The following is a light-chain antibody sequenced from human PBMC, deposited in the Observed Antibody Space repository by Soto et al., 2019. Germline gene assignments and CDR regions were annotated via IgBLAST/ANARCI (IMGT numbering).Light chain of an antibody. CDR2: GAS. J-gene: IGKJ1*01. Sequence: ETVMTQSPATLSVSSGCPATLSCRASQSISDTLAWYQQKPGQAPRLLIHGASTRATGFPARFSGSGSGTDFTLTISSLQSEEFAIYYCKQYNNWPWTFGQGTKVDIK. CDR1: QSISDT. CDR3: KQYNNWPWT. V-gene: IGKV3-15*01.